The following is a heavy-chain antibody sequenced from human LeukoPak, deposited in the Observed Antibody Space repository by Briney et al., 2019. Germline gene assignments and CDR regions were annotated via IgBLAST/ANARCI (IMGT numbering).Heavy chain of an antibody. CDR2: IYTGGGT. J-gene: IGHJ6*03. CDR3: AKDPSTIAAAGMGVYYYMDV. V-gene: IGHV3-53*01. CDR1: GFTVGSTY. D-gene: IGHD6-13*01. Sequence: GGSLRLSCAASGFTVGSTYMSWVRQAPGKGLEWVSVIYTGGGTYYADSVKGRFTISRDNSKNTLYLLMNSLRAEDTAVYYCAKDPSTIAAAGMGVYYYMDVWGKGTTVTVSS.